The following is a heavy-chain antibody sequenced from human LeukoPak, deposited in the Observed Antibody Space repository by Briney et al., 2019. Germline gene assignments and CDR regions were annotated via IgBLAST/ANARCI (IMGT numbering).Heavy chain of an antibody. CDR1: GGSISSFY. V-gene: IGHV4-59*01. D-gene: IGHD3-22*01. CDR2: IYYSGST. J-gene: IGHJ3*02. Sequence: SETLSLTCTVSGGSISSFYWSWIRQPPGKGLEWIGYIYYSGSTNYNPSLKSRVTISVDTSKNQFSLKLSSVTAADTAVYYCAKYYYDSSGYYLESAFDIWGQGTMVTVSS. CDR3: AKYYYDSSGYYLESAFDI.